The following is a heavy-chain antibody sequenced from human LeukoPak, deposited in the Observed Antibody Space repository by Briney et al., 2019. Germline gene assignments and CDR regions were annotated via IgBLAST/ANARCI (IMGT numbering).Heavy chain of an antibody. CDR1: GFTFSNYA. Sequence: PGGSLRLSCAAAGFTFSNYAMTWVRQAPGKGLEWVSALSGSGESTYYADSVKGRVTISRDNSKNTLYLQMNSLRAEDTAVYYCATDSYNYPYWGQGTLVTVSS. CDR2: LSGSGEST. J-gene: IGHJ4*02. V-gene: IGHV3-23*01. CDR3: ATDSYNYPY. D-gene: IGHD5-24*01.